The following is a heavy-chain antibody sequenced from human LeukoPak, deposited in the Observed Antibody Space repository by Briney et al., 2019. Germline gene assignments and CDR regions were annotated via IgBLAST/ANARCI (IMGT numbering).Heavy chain of an antibody. CDR2: ISYDGSNK. D-gene: IGHD1-26*01. CDR1: GFTFSTYA. J-gene: IGHJ4*02. Sequence: PGRSLRLSCAASGFTFSTYAMHWVRQAPGKGLEWVAVISYDGSNKNYGDSVKGRFTISRDNSKNTVYLQMNSLRVEDTALYYCARGIFTGGTYYGYWGQGTLVTVSS. V-gene: IGHV3-30-3*01. CDR3: ARGIFTGGTYYGY.